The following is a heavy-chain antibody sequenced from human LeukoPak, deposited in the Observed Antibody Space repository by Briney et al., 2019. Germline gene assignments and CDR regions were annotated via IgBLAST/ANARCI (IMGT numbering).Heavy chain of an antibody. CDR1: GFIYTSYW. V-gene: IGHV3-7*01. Sequence: GGSLRLSCAASGFIYTSYWMSWVRQAPGKGLEWVANTKQDGSEKYYVDSVKGRFTISRDNAKNSLYLQMNSLRAEDTAVYYCARADYDYVWGSYRQYYFDSWGQGTLVTVSS. CDR3: ARADYDYVWGSYRQYYFDS. CDR2: TKQDGSEK. J-gene: IGHJ4*02. D-gene: IGHD3-16*02.